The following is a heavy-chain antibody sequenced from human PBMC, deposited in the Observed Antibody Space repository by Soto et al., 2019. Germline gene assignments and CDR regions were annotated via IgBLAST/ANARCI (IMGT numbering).Heavy chain of an antibody. V-gene: IGHV5-51*01. D-gene: IGHD3-16*02. Sequence: GESLKISCKGSGYSFTSYWIGWVRQMPGKGLEWMGIIYPGDSDTRYSPSFQGQVTISADKSISTAYLQWSSLKASDTAMYYCARRGRLGELSIIFDYWGQGTLVTVSS. J-gene: IGHJ4*02. CDR2: IYPGDSDT. CDR3: ARRGRLGELSIIFDY. CDR1: GYSFTSYW.